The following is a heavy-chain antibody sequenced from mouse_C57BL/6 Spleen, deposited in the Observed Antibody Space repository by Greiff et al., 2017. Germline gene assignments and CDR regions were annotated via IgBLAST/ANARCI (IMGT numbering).Heavy chain of an antibody. CDR3: ARALTVAHYFDY. CDR2: IYPGSGST. V-gene: IGHV1-55*01. Sequence: VQLQQPGAELVKPGASVKMSCKASGYTFTSYWITWVKQRPGQGLEWIGDIYPGSGSTNYNEKFKSKATLTVDTSSSTAYMQLSSLTSEDSAVYYCARALTVAHYFDYWGQGTTLTVSS. D-gene: IGHD1-1*01. CDR1: GYTFTSYW. J-gene: IGHJ2*01.